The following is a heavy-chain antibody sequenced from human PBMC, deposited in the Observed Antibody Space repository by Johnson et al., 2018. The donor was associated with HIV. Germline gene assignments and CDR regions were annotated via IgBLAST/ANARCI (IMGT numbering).Heavy chain of an antibody. CDR1: GFTFSSYA. J-gene: IGHJ3*02. D-gene: IGHD3-16*01. Sequence: QVQLVESGGGVVRPGGSLRLSCAASGFTFSSYAMHWVRQAPGKGLEWVAVISYDGSNKYYAASVQGRFTISRDNAKNTLYLQMNSLRAEDTAVYYCARESGGQYDAFDIWGQGTMVTVSS. V-gene: IGHV3-30-3*01. CDR2: ISYDGSNK. CDR3: ARESGGQYDAFDI.